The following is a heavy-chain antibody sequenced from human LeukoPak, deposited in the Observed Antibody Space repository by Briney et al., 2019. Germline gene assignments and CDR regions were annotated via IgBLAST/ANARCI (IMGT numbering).Heavy chain of an antibody. CDR2: INTDGSST. Sequence: GGSLRLSCAASGFTFSSYGMPWVRQAPGKGLVWVSRINTDGSSTNYADSVKGRFTISRDNAKNTLYLQMNSLRGEDTAVYYCASTTMAIPGDYWGQGTLVTVSS. J-gene: IGHJ4*02. D-gene: IGHD5-18*01. CDR3: ASTTMAIPGDY. CDR1: GFTFSSYG. V-gene: IGHV3-74*01.